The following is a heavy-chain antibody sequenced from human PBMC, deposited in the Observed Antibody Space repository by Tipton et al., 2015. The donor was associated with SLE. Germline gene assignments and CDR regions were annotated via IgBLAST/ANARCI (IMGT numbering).Heavy chain of an antibody. CDR1: GGSIDTYY. Sequence: GLVKPSETLSLTCNVSGGSIDTYYWSWIRQPPGKGLEWIGYVYHYENPTYNPSLRGRVLMSVATSKNQVSLKLSSVTAADTAVYYCATGIVVKFSGSLPEYAFNTWGQGTMVTVSP. CDR2: VYHYENP. J-gene: IGHJ3*02. CDR3: ATGIVVKFSGSLPEYAFNT. V-gene: IGHV4-59*01. D-gene: IGHD1-26*01.